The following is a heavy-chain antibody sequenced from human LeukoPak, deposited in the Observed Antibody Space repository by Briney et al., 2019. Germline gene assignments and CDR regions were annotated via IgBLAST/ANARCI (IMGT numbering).Heavy chain of an antibody. D-gene: IGHD6-19*01. J-gene: IGHJ5*02. CDR3: ARVGYSSGWNNWFDP. Sequence: GGSLRLSCAASGFTFSSYAMSWVRQAPGKGLEWVSSISSSSSYIYYADSVKGRFTISRDNAKNSLYLQMNSLRAEDTAVYYCARVGYSSGWNNWFDPWGQGTLVTVSS. CDR2: ISSSSSYI. CDR1: GFTFSSYA. V-gene: IGHV3-21*01.